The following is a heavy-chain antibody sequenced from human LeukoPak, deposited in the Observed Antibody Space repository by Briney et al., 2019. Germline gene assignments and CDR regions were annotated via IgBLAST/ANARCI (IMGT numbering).Heavy chain of an antibody. CDR1: GGTFISYG. Sequence: PGGSLRLSCAASGGTFISYGMHWVRQAPGKGLEWVAFIRYDGSNKYYADSVKGRFTISRDNSKNTLYLQMNSLRAEDTALYHWRMSQCYTQRLQGGEPYYFDYWGQGTLVTVSS. D-gene: IGHD2-15*01. CDR3: RMSQCYTQRLQGGEPYYFDY. V-gene: IGHV3-30*02. J-gene: IGHJ4*02. CDR2: IRYDGSNK.